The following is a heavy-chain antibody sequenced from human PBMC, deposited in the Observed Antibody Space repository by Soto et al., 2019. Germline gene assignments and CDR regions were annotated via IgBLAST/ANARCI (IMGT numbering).Heavy chain of an antibody. V-gene: IGHV1-69*13. D-gene: IGHD6-6*01. J-gene: IGHJ6*02. CDR3: ARRGYSSSSPYYYYGMDV. CDR2: IIPIFGTA. CDR1: GGTFSSYA. Sequence: SVKVSCKXSGGTFSSYAISWVRQAPGQGLEWMGGIIPIFGTANYAQKFQGRVTITADESTSTAYMELSSLRSEDTAVYYCARRGYSSSSPYYYYGMDVWGQGTTVTVSS.